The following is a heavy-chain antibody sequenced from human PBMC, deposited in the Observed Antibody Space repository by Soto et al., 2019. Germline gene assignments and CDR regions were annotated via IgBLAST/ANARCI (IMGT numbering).Heavy chain of an antibody. CDR3: ARQYDGMDV. CDR2: IYYSGST. V-gene: IGHV4-39*01. J-gene: IGHJ6*02. CDR1: GGSISSSSYY. D-gene: IGHD3-16*01. Sequence: PSETLSLTCPVSGGSISSSSYYWGWIRQPPGKGLEWIGSIYYSGSTYYNPSLKSRVTISVDTSKNQFSLKLSSVTAAGTAVYYCARQYDGMDVWGQGTTVTSP.